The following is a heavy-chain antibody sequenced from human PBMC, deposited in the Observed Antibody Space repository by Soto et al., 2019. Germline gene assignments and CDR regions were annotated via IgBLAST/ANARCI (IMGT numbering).Heavy chain of an antibody. V-gene: IGHV4-4*02. CDR1: GCTVASSHW. D-gene: IGHD2-21*02. CDR3: AREIVTAGGNNYFDP. J-gene: IGHJ5*02. CDR2: GYHTGDT. Sequence: QVQLQESGPRLVEPSGSLALTCGVSGCTVASSHWWSWVRQYPGGGLDWIGNGYHTGDTNFNPSQQSRVTISVDTSNTQFSLRLNSLTAGEAAVYFCAREIVTAGGNNYFDPWGPGTLVTVSS.